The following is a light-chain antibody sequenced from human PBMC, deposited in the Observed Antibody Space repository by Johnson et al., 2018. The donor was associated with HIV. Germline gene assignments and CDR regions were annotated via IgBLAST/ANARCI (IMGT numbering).Light chain of an antibody. CDR2: DNN. CDR3: GTWESSLSGTDV. CDR1: NSNIGNNY. J-gene: IGLJ1*01. Sequence: QSVLTQPPSVSAAPGQKVTISCSGSNSNIGNNYVSWYQQFPGKAPKLLIYDNNKRPSGIPDRFSGSKSGTSATLGITGLQTGDEAEYYCGTWESSLSGTDVFGTGTKVTVL. V-gene: IGLV1-51*01.